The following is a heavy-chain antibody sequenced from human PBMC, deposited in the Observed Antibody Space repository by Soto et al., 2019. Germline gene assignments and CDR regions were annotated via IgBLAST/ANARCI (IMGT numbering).Heavy chain of an antibody. CDR2: IDSDGSRT. D-gene: IGHD2-15*01. Sequence: GGSLSLSCAASGFTFSSYWMHWVRQVPGKGLVWVSRIDSDGSRTNYADSVKGRFTISRDNAKNTLYLQMNSLRVEDTAVYYCARREGYCSGGTCYFDHWGPGTLVTVSS. V-gene: IGHV3-74*01. J-gene: IGHJ4*02. CDR1: GFTFSSYW. CDR3: ARREGYCSGGTCYFDH.